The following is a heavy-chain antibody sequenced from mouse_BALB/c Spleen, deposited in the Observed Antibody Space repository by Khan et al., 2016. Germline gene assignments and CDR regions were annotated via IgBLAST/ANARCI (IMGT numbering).Heavy chain of an antibody. CDR2: INTNTGEP. V-gene: IGHV9-3*02. CDR1: EYTFTNYG. D-gene: IGHD2-13*01. CDR3: ARTGDYPYYAMDY. Sequence: QIQLVQSGPELKKPGETVKISCKASEYTFTNYGMNWVKQAPGKGLKWMGWINTNTGEPTYAEELKGRFAISLEASASTAYLQINNLKNEDSATYFCARTGDYPYYAMDYWGQGTSVTVSS. J-gene: IGHJ4*01.